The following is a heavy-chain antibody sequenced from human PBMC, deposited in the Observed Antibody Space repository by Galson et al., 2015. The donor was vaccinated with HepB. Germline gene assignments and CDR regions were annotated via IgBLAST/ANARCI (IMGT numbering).Heavy chain of an antibody. CDR3: ARAYYYDSSGYMGYYYYGMDV. Sequence: SLRLSCAASGFTFSSYSMNWVRQAPGKGLEWVSSISSSSSYIYYADSVKGRFTISRDNAKNSLYLQMNSLRAEDTAVYYCARAYYYDSSGYMGYYYYGMDVWGQGTTVTVSS. J-gene: IGHJ6*02. CDR1: GFTFSSYS. D-gene: IGHD3-22*01. V-gene: IGHV3-21*01. CDR2: ISSSSSYI.